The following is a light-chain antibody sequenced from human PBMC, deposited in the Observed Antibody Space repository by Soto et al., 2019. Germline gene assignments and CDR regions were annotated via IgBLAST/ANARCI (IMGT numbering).Light chain of an antibody. CDR2: GAS. Sequence: EIVMTQSPGTLSVSPGERATLSCRASQSVSSNLAWYHQKPGQVPRLLIYGASTRATGIPDRFSGSGSGTEFTLTISSLQSEDFAVYYCQQYKNWPHTFGQATRLEIK. CDR1: QSVSSN. J-gene: IGKJ5*01. CDR3: QQYKNWPHT. V-gene: IGKV3-15*01.